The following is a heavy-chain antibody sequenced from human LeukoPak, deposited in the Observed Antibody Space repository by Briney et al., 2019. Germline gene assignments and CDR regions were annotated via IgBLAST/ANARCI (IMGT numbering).Heavy chain of an antibody. CDR1: GFTFSSYS. D-gene: IGHD3-10*01. CDR3: ARDRERWRFGEFDY. J-gene: IGHJ4*02. Sequence: SGGSLRLSCAASGFTFSSYSMNWVRQAPGKGLEWVSSISSSSSYIYYADSVKGRFTISRDNAKNSLYLQMNSLRAEDTAVYYCARDRERWRFGEFDYWGQGTLVTVSS. CDR2: ISSSSSYI. V-gene: IGHV3-21*01.